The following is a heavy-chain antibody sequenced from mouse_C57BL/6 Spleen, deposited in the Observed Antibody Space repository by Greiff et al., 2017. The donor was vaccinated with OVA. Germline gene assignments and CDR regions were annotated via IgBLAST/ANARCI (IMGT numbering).Heavy chain of an antibody. V-gene: IGHV1-64*01. CDR2: IHPNSGST. J-gene: IGHJ4*01. CDR3: ARDPLYYGIYYAMDY. CDR1: GYTFTSYW. D-gene: IGHD2-1*01. Sequence: QVQLQQPGAELVKPGASVTLSCKASGYTFTSYWMHWVKQRPGQGLEWIGMIHPNSGSTNYNEKFKSKATLTVDKSSSTAYMQLSSLTSEDSAVYYCARDPLYYGIYYAMDYWGQGTSVTVSS.